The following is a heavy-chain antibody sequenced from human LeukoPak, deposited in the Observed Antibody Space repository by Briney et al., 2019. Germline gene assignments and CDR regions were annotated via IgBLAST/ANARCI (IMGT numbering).Heavy chain of an antibody. CDR1: GFTFSSYW. CDR3: ARGEYYGSGTRDFDY. J-gene: IGHJ4*02. CDR2: IKQDGSEK. V-gene: IGHV3-7*03. D-gene: IGHD3-10*01. Sequence: GGSLRLSCAASGFTFSSYWMSWVRQAPGKGLEWVANIKQDGSEKYYVASVKGRFTISRDNAENSLYLQMDSLGAEDTAVYYCARGEYYGSGTRDFDYWGQGTLVTVSS.